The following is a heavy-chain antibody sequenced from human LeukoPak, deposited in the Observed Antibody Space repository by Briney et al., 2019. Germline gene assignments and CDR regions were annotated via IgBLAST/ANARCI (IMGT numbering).Heavy chain of an antibody. Sequence: SETLSLTCTVSGGSISSSSYSWGWIRQPPGKGLEWIGSIYYSGSTYYNPSLKSRVTISVDTSKNQFSLKLSSVTAADTAVYYCARDRGADYWGQGTLVTVSS. J-gene: IGHJ4*02. CDR3: ARDRGADY. V-gene: IGHV4-39*02. CDR1: GGSISSSSYS. CDR2: IYYSGST.